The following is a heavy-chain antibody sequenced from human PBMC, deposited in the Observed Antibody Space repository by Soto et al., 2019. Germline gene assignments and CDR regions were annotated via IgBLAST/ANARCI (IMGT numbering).Heavy chain of an antibody. J-gene: IGHJ4*02. D-gene: IGHD3-10*01. V-gene: IGHV1-69*19. CDR3: AREVQVHTPAFVY. CDR2: ISPMFGAA. Sequence: QVQLVQSGAEMKKPGSSVKVSCQSSGGTFNTYAMNWVRQAPGQGPEWMGVISPMFGAANYAPKFQGRVTITADESTGTSYMQLSSLTSDDTAPYSCAREVQVHTPAFVYWGQGTLVTVSS. CDR1: GGTFNTYA.